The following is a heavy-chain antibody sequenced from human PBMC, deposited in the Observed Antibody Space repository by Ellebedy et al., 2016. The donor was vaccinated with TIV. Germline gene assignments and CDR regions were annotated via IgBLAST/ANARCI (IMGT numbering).Heavy chain of an antibody. J-gene: IGHJ6*03. V-gene: IGHV5-51*01. Sequence: GESLKIPXKGSGYSFTSYWIGWVRQMPGKGLEWMGIIYPGDSDTRYSPSFQGQVTISADKSISTAYLQWSSLKASDTAMYYCARRGRFGELLDTPGQLTNYYMDVWGKGTTVTVSS. CDR2: IYPGDSDT. D-gene: IGHD3-10*01. CDR1: GYSFTSYW. CDR3: ARRGRFGELLDTPGQLTNYYMDV.